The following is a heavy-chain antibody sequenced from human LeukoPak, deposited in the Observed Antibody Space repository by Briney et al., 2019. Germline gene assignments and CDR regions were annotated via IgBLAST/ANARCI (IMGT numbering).Heavy chain of an antibody. CDR1: GFTFDDYA. D-gene: IGHD3-10*01. V-gene: IGHV3-9*01. Sequence: GGSLRLSCAASGFTFDDYAIHWVRQAPGKGLEWVSGISWNSGSIGYADSVRDRFAISRDNAKNSLYLQMNSLRAEDTALYYCAKAIGGYYFDYWGQGTLVTVSS. CDR3: AKAIGGYYFDY. J-gene: IGHJ4*02. CDR2: ISWNSGSI.